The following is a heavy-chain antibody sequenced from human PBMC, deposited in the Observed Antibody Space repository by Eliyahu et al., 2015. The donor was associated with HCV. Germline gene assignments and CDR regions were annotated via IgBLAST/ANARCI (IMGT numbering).Heavy chain of an antibody. D-gene: IGHD4-17*01. CDR1: GGSISSGGYY. CDR3: AREEGVTHSNDYGVIDC. V-gene: IGHV4-31*03. J-gene: IGHJ4*02. Sequence: QVQLQESGPGLVKPSQTLSLTCTVSGGSISSGGYYWSWIRQHPGKGLEWIGYIYYSGSTYYNPSLKSRVTISVDTSKNQFSLKLSSVTAADTAVYYCAREEGVTHSNDYGVIDCWXQGTLVTVSS. CDR2: IYYSGST.